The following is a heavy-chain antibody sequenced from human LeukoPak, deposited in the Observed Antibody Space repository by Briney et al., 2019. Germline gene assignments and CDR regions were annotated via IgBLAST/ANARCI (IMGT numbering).Heavy chain of an antibody. D-gene: IGHD5-24*01. CDR2: ISSSGNNA. J-gene: IGHJ3*01. CDR3: AKDIQLST. V-gene: IGHV3-23*01. CDR1: GFTFRDAA. Sequence: AAGPLRLSCAVSGFTFRDAAMTWVRQAPGKGLEWVSLISSSGNNAYYADSVKGRFTISRDNSKNTLSLQMNSLRVEDTAIYYCAKDIQLSTWGRGTMVTVSS.